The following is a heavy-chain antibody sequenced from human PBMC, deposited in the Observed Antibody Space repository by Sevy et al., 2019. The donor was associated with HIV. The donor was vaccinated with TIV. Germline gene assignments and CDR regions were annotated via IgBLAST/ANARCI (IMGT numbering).Heavy chain of an antibody. V-gene: IGHV3-11*01. CDR2: ISSSGSTI. CDR1: GFTFSDYY. J-gene: IGHJ4*02. Sequence: GGSLRLSCAASGFTFSDYYMSWIRQAPGKGLEWVSYISSSGSTIYYADSVKGRFTISRDNAKNSLYRRMNSLRAEDTAVYYCARVGDGYNLYYFDYWGQGTLVTVSS. CDR3: ARVGDGYNLYYFDY. D-gene: IGHD1-1*01.